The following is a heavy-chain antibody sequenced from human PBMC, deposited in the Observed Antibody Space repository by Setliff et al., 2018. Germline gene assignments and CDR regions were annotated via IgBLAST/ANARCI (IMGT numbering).Heavy chain of an antibody. J-gene: IGHJ6*03. CDR2: INNYNGNT. CDR3: ARDPSLTGILNYYYYYYMDV. V-gene: IGHV1-18*01. D-gene: IGHD7-27*01. Sequence: ASVKVSCKTSGYTFISYGISWVRQAPGQGLEWMGWINNYNGNTDYAQNIQGRVTMTTDTSTSTAYMELRSLRSDDTAVYYCARDPSLTGILNYYYYYYMDVWGKGTTVTVSS. CDR1: GYTFISYG.